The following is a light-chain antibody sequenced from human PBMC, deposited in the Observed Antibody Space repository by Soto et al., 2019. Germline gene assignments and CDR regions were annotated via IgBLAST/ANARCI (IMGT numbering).Light chain of an antibody. V-gene: IGKV1-5*03. CDR3: QQYNSYSWT. Sequence: DIQMAQSPSTLSPSIGARVTITCRASQTISAWLDWHQQKPGKAPKLLIYRASSLESGVPSRFSGSGSGTEFTLTISSLQPDDFATYYCQQYNSYSWTFGQGTKVDIK. J-gene: IGKJ1*01. CDR1: QTISAW. CDR2: RAS.